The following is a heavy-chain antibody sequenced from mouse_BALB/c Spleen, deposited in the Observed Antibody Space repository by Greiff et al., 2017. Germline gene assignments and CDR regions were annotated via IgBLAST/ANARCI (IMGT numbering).Heavy chain of an antibody. CDR3: ARGEDRYDPFAY. V-gene: IGHV1-82*01. CDR1: GYAFSSSW. CDR2: IYPGDGDT. D-gene: IGHD2-14*01. Sequence: QVQLQQSGPELVKPGASVKISCKASGYAFSSSWMNWVKQRPGQGLEWIGRIYPGDGDTNYNGKFKGKATLTADKSSSTAYMQLSSLTSVDSAVYFCARGEDRYDPFAYWGQGTLVTVSA. J-gene: IGHJ3*01.